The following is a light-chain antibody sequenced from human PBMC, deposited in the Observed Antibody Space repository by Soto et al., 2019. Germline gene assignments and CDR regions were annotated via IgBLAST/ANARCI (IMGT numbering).Light chain of an antibody. J-gene: IGLJ2*01. CDR1: GSDIGAYDY. CDR2: EVS. CDR3: SSYTSPASLVL. V-gene: IGLV2-14*01. Sequence: QSALTQPASVAGSPGQSISISCTGSGSDIGAYDYVSWYQQHPGKAPRLIIFEVSYRPSGVSDRFSGSKSGNTASLTISGLQPEDEADYHCSSYTSPASLVLFGGGTKLTVL.